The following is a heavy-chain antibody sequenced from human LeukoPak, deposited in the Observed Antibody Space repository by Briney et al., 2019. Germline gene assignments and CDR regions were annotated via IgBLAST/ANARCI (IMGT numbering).Heavy chain of an antibody. CDR3: ARSITFGGVIALYGMDV. CDR1: GFTFSSYE. CDR2: ITSSGSII. D-gene: IGHD3-16*02. J-gene: IGHJ6*02. Sequence: GGSLRLSCAASGFTFSSYEMHWVRQAPGKGQEWVSYITSSGSIIYYADPVKGRFTISRDNAKNSLYLQMNSLRAEDTAVYYCARSITFGGVIALYGMDVWGHGTTVTVSS. V-gene: IGHV3-48*03.